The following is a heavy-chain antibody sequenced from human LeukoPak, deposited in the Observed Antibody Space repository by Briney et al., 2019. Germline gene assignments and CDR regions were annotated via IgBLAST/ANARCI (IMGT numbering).Heavy chain of an antibody. CDR2: ISGSGGST. CDR1: GFTFSSYA. Sequence: GGSLRLSCAASGFTFSSYAMSWVRQAPGKGLEWVSAISGSGGSTYYADSVKGRFTISRDNSKNTLYLQMNSLRAEDTAVYYCAKTSLGHAPYYYTMDVWGQGTTVTVSS. CDR3: AKTSLGHAPYYYTMDV. D-gene: IGHD7-27*01. V-gene: IGHV3-23*01. J-gene: IGHJ6*02.